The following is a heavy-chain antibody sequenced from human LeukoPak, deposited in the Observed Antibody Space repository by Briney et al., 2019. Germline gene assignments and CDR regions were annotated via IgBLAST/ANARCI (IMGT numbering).Heavy chain of an antibody. D-gene: IGHD2-15*01. J-gene: IGHJ4*02. CDR2: YTGST. Sequence: YTGSTYYSPSLKSRVTISIDTSKNHFSLNLTSVTAADTAVYYCVLAGGDYWGQGTLVTVSS. CDR3: VLAGGDY. V-gene: IGHV4-39*02.